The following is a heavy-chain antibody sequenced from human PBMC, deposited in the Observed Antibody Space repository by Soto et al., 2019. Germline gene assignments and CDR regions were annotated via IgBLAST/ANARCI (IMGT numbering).Heavy chain of an antibody. J-gene: IGHJ6*02. CDR1: GYSFTSYW. Sequence: LGESLKISCKGSGYSFTSYWIGWVRQMPGKGLEWMGIIYPGDSDTRYSPSFQGQVTISADKSISTAYLQWSSLKASDTAMYYCARSYYDSSGYLHADYGMDVWGQGTTVTVSS. CDR2: IYPGDSDT. D-gene: IGHD3-22*01. V-gene: IGHV5-51*01. CDR3: ARSYYDSSGYLHADYGMDV.